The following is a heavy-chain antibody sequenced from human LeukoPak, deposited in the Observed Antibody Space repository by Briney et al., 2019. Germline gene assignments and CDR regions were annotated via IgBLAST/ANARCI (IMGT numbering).Heavy chain of an antibody. CDR1: GYTFTSYG. CDR3: ARVGGSYYTWEDYYYGMDV. V-gene: IGHV1-18*01. Sequence: ASVKVSCKASGYTFTSYGISWVRQAPGQGLEWMGWISAYNGNTNYAQKLQGRVTMTTDTSTSTAYMELRSLRSDDTAVYYCARVGGSYYTWEDYYYGMDVWGQGTTVTVSS. D-gene: IGHD1-26*01. J-gene: IGHJ6*02. CDR2: ISAYNGNT.